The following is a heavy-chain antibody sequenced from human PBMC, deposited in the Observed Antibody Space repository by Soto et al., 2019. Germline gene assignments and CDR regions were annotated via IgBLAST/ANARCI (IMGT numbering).Heavy chain of an antibody. J-gene: IGHJ6*02. CDR2: ISAYNGNT. D-gene: IGHD6-19*01. CDR3: AREAKYSSGRHDYYGMDV. Sequence: QVQLVQSGAEVKKPGASVKVSCKASGYTFTSYGISWVRQAPGQGLGWRGWISAYNGNTNYAQKLQGRVTMTTDTSTSTAYMELRSLRSDDTAVYFCAREAKYSSGRHDYYGMDVWGQGTTVTVSS. CDR1: GYTFTSYG. V-gene: IGHV1-18*01.